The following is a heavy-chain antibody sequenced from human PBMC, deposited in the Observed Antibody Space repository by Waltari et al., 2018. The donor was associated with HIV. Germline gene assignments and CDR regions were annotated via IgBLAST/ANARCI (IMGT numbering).Heavy chain of an antibody. CDR3: ARVGSSWNFGSHNFDI. Sequence: QVQLVQSGAEVKKTGASVTVSCKHSGYTLIDYYIHWVRQAPGQGLEWMGWVDPGSGVTNSGQNFQGRGTMTRDTSISTVFLQLSGLRSDDTGVYYCARVGSSWNFGSHNFDIWGQVTMVTVSS. CDR1: GYTLIDYY. D-gene: IGHD1-7*01. J-gene: IGHJ3*02. V-gene: IGHV1-2*02. CDR2: VDPGSGVT.